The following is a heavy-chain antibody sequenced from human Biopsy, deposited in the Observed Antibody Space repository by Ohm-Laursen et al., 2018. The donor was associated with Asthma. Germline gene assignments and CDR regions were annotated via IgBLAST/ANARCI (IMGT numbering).Heavy chain of an antibody. V-gene: IGHV3-30*18. CDR1: GFTFSTYS. Sequence: SLRLSCAASGFTFSTYSMNWVRQAPGKGLEWVAVISYDGNHKFYEDSVKGRFTISRDNSKNTLYLQMNSLRTEDTAVYYCAKRRGYSGHDNDYWGQGTLVIVSP. CDR3: AKRRGYSGHDNDY. CDR2: ISYDGNHK. J-gene: IGHJ4*02. D-gene: IGHD5-12*01.